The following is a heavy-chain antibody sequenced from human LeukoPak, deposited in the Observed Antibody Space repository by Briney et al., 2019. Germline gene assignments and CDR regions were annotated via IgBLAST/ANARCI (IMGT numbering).Heavy chain of an antibody. CDR3: ARGSVVLRFLEWLDPRDAFDI. V-gene: IGHV4-34*01. Sequence: SETLSLTCAVYGVSFSGYYWSWIRRPPGKGLEWIGEINHSGSTNYNPSLKSRVTISVDTSKNQFSLKLSSVTAADTAVYYCARGSVVLRFLEWLDPRDAFDIWGQGTMVTVSS. D-gene: IGHD3-3*01. CDR2: INHSGST. J-gene: IGHJ3*02. CDR1: GVSFSGYY.